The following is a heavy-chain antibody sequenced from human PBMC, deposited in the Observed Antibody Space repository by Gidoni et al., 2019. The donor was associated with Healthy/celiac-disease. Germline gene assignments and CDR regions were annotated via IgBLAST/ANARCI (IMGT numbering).Heavy chain of an antibody. V-gene: IGHV3-23*01. CDR1: GFPFSSYA. D-gene: IGHD3-3*01. CDR3: AKVDPYYDFWSGYEGWFDP. CDR2: ISGSGGST. Sequence: EVQLLESGGGLVQPGGSLRLSCAASGFPFSSYAMSWVRQAPGKGLEGVSAISGSGGSTYYADSVKGRFTISRDNSKNTLYLQMNSLRAEDTAVYYCAKVDPYYDFWSGYEGWFDPWGQGTLVTVSS. J-gene: IGHJ5*02.